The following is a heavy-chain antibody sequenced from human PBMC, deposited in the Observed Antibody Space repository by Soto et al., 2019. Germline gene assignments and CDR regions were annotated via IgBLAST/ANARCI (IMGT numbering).Heavy chain of an antibody. Sequence: EVQLVESGGGLIPHGGSLRPSCAASGFLVNSAYMTWVRQAPGKGLEWLSMINSDGSTLYAESVKGRFTISRDNSKNRLDLQMNSLRAEDTAMYYCARSGYSFAWGYWGQGTLVIVTS. CDR3: ARSGYSFAWGY. CDR1: GFLVNSAY. CDR2: INSDGST. D-gene: IGHD5-18*01. J-gene: IGHJ4*02. V-gene: IGHV3-53*01.